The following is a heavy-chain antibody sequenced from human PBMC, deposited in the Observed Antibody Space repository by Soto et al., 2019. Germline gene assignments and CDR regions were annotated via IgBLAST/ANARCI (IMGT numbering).Heavy chain of an antibody. V-gene: IGHV3-11*01. CDR3: AGFKEGKIVGLRWLDP. CDR1: GVDFRGSY. CDR2: ISDTGRTI. J-gene: IGHJ5*02. D-gene: IGHD3-16*02. Sequence: KTGGSLRLSCVGSGVDFRGSYMNWIRQAPGKGLEWISYISDTGRTIHYADSVKGRFVISRDNSMDSLYLQMNDLRADDTAIYYCAGFKEGKIVGLRWLDPWGQGTRVTVSS.